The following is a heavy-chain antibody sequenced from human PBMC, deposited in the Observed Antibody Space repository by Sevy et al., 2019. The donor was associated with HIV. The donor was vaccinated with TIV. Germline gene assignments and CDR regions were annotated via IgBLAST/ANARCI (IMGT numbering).Heavy chain of an antibody. J-gene: IGHJ6*02. CDR3: ASDLTYYDFWSGPPLGYYYGMDV. CDR1: GFTFSSYG. CDR2: IWYDGSNK. Sequence: GGSLRLSCAASGFTFSSYGMHWVRQAPGKGLEWVAVIWYDGSNKYYADSVKGRFTISRDNSKNTLYLQMNSLRAEDTAVYYCASDLTYYDFWSGPPLGYYYGMDVWGQGTTVTVSS. D-gene: IGHD3-3*01. V-gene: IGHV3-33*01.